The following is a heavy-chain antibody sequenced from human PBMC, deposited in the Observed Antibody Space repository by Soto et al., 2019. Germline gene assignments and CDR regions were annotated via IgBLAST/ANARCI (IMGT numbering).Heavy chain of an antibody. Sequence: LRLSCSASGFTFSSYAMSWVRQAPGKGLEWVSAISGSGGSTYYADSVKGRFTISRDNSKNTLYLQMNSLRAEDTAVYYCAKCKALVIAVAPVDYWGQGTRGTVSS. CDR1: GFTFSSYA. V-gene: IGHV3-23*01. CDR2: ISGSGGST. CDR3: AKCKALVIAVAPVDY. J-gene: IGHJ4*02. D-gene: IGHD6-19*01.